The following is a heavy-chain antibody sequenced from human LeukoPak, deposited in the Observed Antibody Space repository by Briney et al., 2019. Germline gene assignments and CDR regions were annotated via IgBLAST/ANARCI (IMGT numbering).Heavy chain of an antibody. CDR3: ARGSFSWQY. V-gene: IGHV4-59*01. D-gene: IGHD2-2*01. CDR2: IYSNGDT. Sequence: SETLSLTCTVSGGSISSNYWSWIRQPPGKGLEWIGYIYSNGDTSYNPSLKSRVTISVDTSKRQFSLKLISVTAADTAFYYCARGSFSWQYWGQGTLVTVSS. CDR1: GGSISSNY. J-gene: IGHJ4*02.